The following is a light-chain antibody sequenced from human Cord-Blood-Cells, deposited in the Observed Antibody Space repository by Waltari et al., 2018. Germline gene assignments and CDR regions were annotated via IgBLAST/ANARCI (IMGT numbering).Light chain of an antibody. J-gene: IGLJ2*01. Sequence: QSALTQPASVSGSPGQSITLSCTGTSSDVGGANYVSWYQQQPGKAPKLMIFDVINRPSGVSNRFSGSKSGNTASLTISGLQAEYEADYYCSSYTSSSTVFGGGTKLTVL. CDR3: SSYTSSSTV. V-gene: IGLV2-14*01. CDR1: SSDVGGANY. CDR2: DVI.